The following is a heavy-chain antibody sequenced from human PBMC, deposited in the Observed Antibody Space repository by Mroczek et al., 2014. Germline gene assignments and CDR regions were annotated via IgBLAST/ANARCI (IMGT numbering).Heavy chain of an antibody. Sequence: QVQLQESGGRTVEAFGDPVPHLRCLWWVRSVVTYWSWIRQPPREGGWSGLGKSIIVEAPTTTRPLKSRVTISVDTSKNQFSLKLSSVTAADTAVYYCARATRGPANIVVGRDYYYMDVWGKGTTVTVSS. D-gene: IGHD2-2*01. CDR3: ARATRGPANIVVGRDYYYMDV. CDR1: WVRSVVTY. J-gene: IGHJ6*03. V-gene: IGHV4-34*01. CDR2: SIIVEAP.